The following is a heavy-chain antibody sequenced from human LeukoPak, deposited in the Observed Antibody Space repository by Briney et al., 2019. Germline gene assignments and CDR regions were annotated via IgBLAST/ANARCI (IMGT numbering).Heavy chain of an antibody. D-gene: IGHD6-13*01. V-gene: IGHV3-23*01. Sequence: GGSLRLSCAASGFTFSSYAMSWVRQAPGKGLEWVSAISGSGGSTYYADSVKGRFTISRDNSKNTLYLQMNSLRAEDTAVYYCAKGARTYSSSWYGPTDAFDIWGQGTMVTVSS. J-gene: IGHJ3*02. CDR1: GFTFSSYA. CDR2: ISGSGGST. CDR3: AKGARTYSSSWYGPTDAFDI.